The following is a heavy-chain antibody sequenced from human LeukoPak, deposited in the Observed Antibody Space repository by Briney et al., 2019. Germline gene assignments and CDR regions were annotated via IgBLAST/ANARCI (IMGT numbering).Heavy chain of an antibody. J-gene: IGHJ4*02. V-gene: IGHV3-23*01. CDR2: INPDSGTT. Sequence: GGSLRLSCAASGFTFSSYAMHWVRQAPGKGLEWMGAINPDSGTTYYADSVKGRVTITRDTSNDTLYMEMSSLRADDTAVYYCAKDPGDCCGRSARYFDFWGQGTLVTVSS. CDR3: AKDPGDCCGRSARYFDF. D-gene: IGHD7-27*01. CDR1: GFTFSSYA.